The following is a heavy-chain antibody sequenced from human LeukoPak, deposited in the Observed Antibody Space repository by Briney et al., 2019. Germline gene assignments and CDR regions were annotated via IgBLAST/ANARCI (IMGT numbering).Heavy chain of an antibody. CDR3: ARDVARGGNLFYFDY. J-gene: IGHJ4*02. V-gene: IGHV4-61*01. CDR2: IYYTGST. D-gene: IGHD4-23*01. Sequence: PSETLSLTCTVSGGSVSSGSYYWSWIRQPPGKGLEWIGYIYYTGSTNYNPSLKSRGTISVETSKNQFSLKLSSVTAADTAVYYCARDVARGGNLFYFDYWGQGTLVTVSS. CDR1: GGSVSSGSYY.